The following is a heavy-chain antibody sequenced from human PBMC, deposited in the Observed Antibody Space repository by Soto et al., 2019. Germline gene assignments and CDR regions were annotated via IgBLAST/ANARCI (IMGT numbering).Heavy chain of an antibody. Sequence: XASLSLTCAVCGGCFSGYYWSWIRQPPGKGLEWIGEINHSGSTNYNPSLKSRVTISVDTSKNQFSLKLSSVTAADKAVYYCVDGYFHYWGQGTLGTVS. D-gene: IGHD2-2*03. CDR3: VDGYFHY. CDR1: GGCFSGYY. V-gene: IGHV4-34*01. J-gene: IGHJ4*02. CDR2: INHSGST.